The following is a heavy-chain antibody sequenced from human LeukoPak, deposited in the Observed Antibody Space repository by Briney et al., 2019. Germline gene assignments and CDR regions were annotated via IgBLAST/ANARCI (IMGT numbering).Heavy chain of an antibody. CDR2: ISAYNGNT. CDR3: ARDLYLYYDTSGDIDY. D-gene: IGHD3-22*01. Sequence: ASVKVSCKASGYTFTNYGISWVRQAPGQGLEWMGWISAYNGNTNYAQKLQGRVTMTTDTSTSTAYMELRSLRSDDTAVYYCARDLYLYYDTSGDIDYWGQGTLVTVSS. CDR1: GYTFTNYG. J-gene: IGHJ4*02. V-gene: IGHV1-18*01.